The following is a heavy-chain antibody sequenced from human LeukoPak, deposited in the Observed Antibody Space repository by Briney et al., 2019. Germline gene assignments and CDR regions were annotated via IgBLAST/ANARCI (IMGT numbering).Heavy chain of an antibody. CDR2: IYYSGST. Sequence: SQTLSLTCTVSGGSISSGGYYWSWIRQHPGKGLEWIGYIYYSGSTYYNPSLKSRVTISVDTSKKQFSLKLSSVTAADTAVYYCARDCGLEDSSGYDLGYWGQGTLVTVSS. V-gene: IGHV4-31*03. CDR3: ARDCGLEDSSGYDLGY. CDR1: GGSISSGGYY. J-gene: IGHJ4*02. D-gene: IGHD3-22*01.